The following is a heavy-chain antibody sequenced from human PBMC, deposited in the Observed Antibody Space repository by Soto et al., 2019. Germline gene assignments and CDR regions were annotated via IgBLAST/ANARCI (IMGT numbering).Heavy chain of an antibody. J-gene: IGHJ3*02. D-gene: IGHD3-22*01. Sequence: PGGSLRLSCAASGFTFSSYGMHWVRQAPGKGLEWVAVIWYDGSNKYYADSVKGRFTISRDNSKNTLYLQMNSLRAEDTAVYYCARAPDYYDSSGYYYETQGAAIDTWGQATRVTVAS. V-gene: IGHV3-33*01. CDR1: GFTFSSYG. CDR3: ARAPDYYDSSGYYYETQGAAIDT. CDR2: IWYDGSNK.